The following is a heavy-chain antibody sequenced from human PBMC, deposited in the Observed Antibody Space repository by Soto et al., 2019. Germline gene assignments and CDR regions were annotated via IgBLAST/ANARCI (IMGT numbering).Heavy chain of an antibody. CDR3: ARPTTVVTLDAFDI. J-gene: IGHJ3*02. V-gene: IGHV5-51*01. Sequence: GESLKISCKGSGYSFTSYWIGWVRQMPGKGLEWMGIIYPGDSDTRYSPSFQGQVTISADKSISTAYLQWSSLKATDTAMYYCARPTTVVTLDAFDIWGQGTMLTVSS. CDR2: IYPGDSDT. CDR1: GYSFTSYW. D-gene: IGHD4-17*01.